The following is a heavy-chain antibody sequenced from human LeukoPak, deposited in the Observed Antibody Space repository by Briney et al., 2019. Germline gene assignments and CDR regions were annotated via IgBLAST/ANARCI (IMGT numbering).Heavy chain of an antibody. Sequence: QAGGSLSLSCAASGFTFSSYWMSWVRQAPGKGLEWVANIKQDGSEKYYVDSVKGRFTISRDNAKNSLYLQMNSLRAEDTAVYYCARVVWFGELLRFDYWGQGTLVTVSS. J-gene: IGHJ4*02. D-gene: IGHD3-10*01. V-gene: IGHV3-7*03. CDR3: ARVVWFGELLRFDY. CDR1: GFTFSSYW. CDR2: IKQDGSEK.